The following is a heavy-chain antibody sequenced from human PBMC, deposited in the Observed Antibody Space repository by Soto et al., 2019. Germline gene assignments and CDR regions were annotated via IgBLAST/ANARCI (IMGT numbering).Heavy chain of an antibody. J-gene: IGHJ4*02. CDR1: GGSFSGYY. CDR3: ARGGMITFGGVIVLFDY. D-gene: IGHD3-16*02. Sequence: PSETLSLTCAVYGGSFSGYYWSWIRQPPGKGLEWIGEINHSGSTNYNPSLKSRVTISVDTSKNQFPLKLSSVTAADTAVYYCARGGMITFGGVIVLFDYWGQGTLVTVSS. CDR2: INHSGST. V-gene: IGHV4-34*01.